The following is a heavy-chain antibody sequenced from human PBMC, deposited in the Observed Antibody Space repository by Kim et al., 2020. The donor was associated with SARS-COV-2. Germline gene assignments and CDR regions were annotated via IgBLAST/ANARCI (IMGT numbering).Heavy chain of an antibody. Sequence: SETLSLTCSVSCDAISNYYWSWVRQPPGKGLEWIGYIHFHGDTNYNPSLRSRGTISRDTAKNQLSLKVTSVTAADTAMYYCARHGGR. CDR1: CDAISNYY. CDR2: IHFHGDT. J-gene: IGHJ2*01. V-gene: IGHV4-59*08. CDR3: ARH.